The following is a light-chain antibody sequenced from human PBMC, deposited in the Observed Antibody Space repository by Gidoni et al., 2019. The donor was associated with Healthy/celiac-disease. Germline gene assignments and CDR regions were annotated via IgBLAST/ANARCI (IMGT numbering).Light chain of an antibody. CDR1: QSISSY. J-gene: IGKJ1*01. CDR2: AAS. CDR3: QQSYSTSWT. Sequence: DIQMTQSPSSLSASVGDRVPITCRASQSISSYLNWYQQKPGKAPKLLIYAASSLKSGVPSRFSGSGSGTDFTVTISSLQPEDFATYYCQQSYSTSWTFGQGTKVEIK. V-gene: IGKV1-39*01.